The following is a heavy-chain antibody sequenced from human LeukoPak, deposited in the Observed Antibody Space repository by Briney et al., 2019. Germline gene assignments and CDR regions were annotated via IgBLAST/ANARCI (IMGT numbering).Heavy chain of an antibody. Sequence: SETLSLTCTVSGGSISSGYYWGWIRQPPGKGLGWIGSIYHSGSTYYNPSLKSRVTISVDTSKNQFSLKLSSVTAADTAVYYCARRGTNYYYYMDVWGKGTTVTVSS. J-gene: IGHJ6*03. CDR1: GGSISSGYY. CDR3: ARRGTNYYYYMDV. D-gene: IGHD3-16*01. V-gene: IGHV4-38-2*02. CDR2: IYHSGST.